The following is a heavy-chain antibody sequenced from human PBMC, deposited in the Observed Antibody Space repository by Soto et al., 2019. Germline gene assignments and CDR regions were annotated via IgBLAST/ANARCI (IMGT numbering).Heavy chain of an antibody. CDR2: ISYDGSNK. V-gene: IGHV3-30-3*01. Sequence: QVQLVESGGGVVQPGRSMRLSCAAPGFTFSSYAMHWVRQAPGKGLEWVAVISYDGSNKYYADSVKGRFTISRDNSKNTLYLQMNSLRAEDTAVYYCARDDTAAAVDYYYYVMDVWGQGTTVTVSS. CDR3: ARDDTAAAVDYYYYVMDV. CDR1: GFTFSSYA. D-gene: IGHD6-13*01. J-gene: IGHJ6*02.